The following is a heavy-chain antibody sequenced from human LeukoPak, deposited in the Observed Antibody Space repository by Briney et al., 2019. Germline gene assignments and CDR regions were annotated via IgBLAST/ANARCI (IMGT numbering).Heavy chain of an antibody. Sequence: SVKVSCKASGLSFTSSAMQWVRQARGQRLEWIGWIVVGSGNTNYAQKFQERVTITRDMSTSTAYMELSSLRSEDTAVYYCAATVDTGIYYYYGMDVWGQGTTVTVSS. V-gene: IGHV1-58*02. CDR1: GLSFTSSA. CDR3: AATVDTGIYYYYGMDV. CDR2: IVVGSGNT. J-gene: IGHJ6*02. D-gene: IGHD5-18*01.